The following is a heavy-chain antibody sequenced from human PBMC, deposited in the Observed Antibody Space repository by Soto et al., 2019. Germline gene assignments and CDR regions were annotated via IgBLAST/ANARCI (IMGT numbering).Heavy chain of an antibody. CDR2: ISYDGSNK. V-gene: IGHV3-30*03. Sequence: QVQLVESGGGVVQPGRSLRLSCAASGFTFSSYGMHWVRQAPGKGLEWVAVISYDGSNKYYADSVKGRFTISRDNSKNTLYLQMNSLRAEDTAVYYCATGGWFGELLYPSSFDYWGQGTLVTVSS. CDR3: ATGGWFGELLYPSSFDY. CDR1: GFTFSSYG. D-gene: IGHD3-10*01. J-gene: IGHJ4*02.